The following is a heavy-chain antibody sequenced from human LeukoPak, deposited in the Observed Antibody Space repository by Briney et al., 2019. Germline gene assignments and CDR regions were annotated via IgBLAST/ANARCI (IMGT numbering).Heavy chain of an antibody. Sequence: SVRVSCKVSGGTFSSYAISWVRQAPGQGLEWMGGIIPIFGTANYAQKFQGRVTITADDSTSTAYMELSSLRSEDTAAYYCARDLSTIFGVVNQYYYMDVWGKGTTVTVSS. D-gene: IGHD3-3*01. V-gene: IGHV1-69*13. CDR3: ARDLSTIFGVVNQYYYMDV. CDR2: IIPIFGTA. J-gene: IGHJ6*03. CDR1: GGTFSSYA.